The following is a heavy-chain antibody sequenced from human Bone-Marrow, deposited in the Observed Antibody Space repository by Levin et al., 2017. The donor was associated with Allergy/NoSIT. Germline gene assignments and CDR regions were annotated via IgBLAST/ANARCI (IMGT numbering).Heavy chain of an antibody. V-gene: IGHV4-31*03. J-gene: IGHJ4*02. CDR3: ARYGSGSYTLDY. CDR1: GGSISSGGYY. D-gene: IGHD1-26*01. CDR2: IYYSGST. Sequence: SETLSLTCTVSGGSISSGGYYWSRIRQHPGKGLEWIGYIYYSGSTYYNPSLKSRVTISVDTSKNQFSLKLSSVTAADTAVYYCARYGSGSYTLDYWRQGTLVTVSS.